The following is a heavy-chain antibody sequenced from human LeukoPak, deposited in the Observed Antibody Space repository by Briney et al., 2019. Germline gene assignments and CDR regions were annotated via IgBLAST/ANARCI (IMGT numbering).Heavy chain of an antibody. CDR2: TYYRSKLYN. D-gene: IGHD2/OR15-2a*01. Sequence: SQTLSLTCAISGDSVSSHSATWNWIRQSPSRGLEWLGRTYYRSKLYNDYAVSVESRIIINPDTSKNHFSLQLNSVTPEDAAVYYCARGPFWLEGAFDIWGRGTMVTVSS. V-gene: IGHV6-1*01. J-gene: IGHJ3*02. CDR3: ARGPFWLEGAFDI. CDR1: GDSVSSHSAT.